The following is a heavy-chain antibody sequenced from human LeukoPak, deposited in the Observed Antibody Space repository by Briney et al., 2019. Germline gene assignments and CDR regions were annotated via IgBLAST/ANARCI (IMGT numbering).Heavy chain of an antibody. D-gene: IGHD3-3*01. CDR2: MYSDESTT. J-gene: IGHJ6*02. CDR1: GFTLSSNY. V-gene: IGHV3-74*01. CDR3: ASVRFWSGHYYYGMDV. Sequence: PGGSLRLSCAASGFTLSSNYMSCVPEAPGRGLVWVSHMYSDESTTTYADSVHARFTISRDNAKNTMYLQMNSLRAEDTAVYYCASVRFWSGHYYYGMDVWGQGTTVAVSS.